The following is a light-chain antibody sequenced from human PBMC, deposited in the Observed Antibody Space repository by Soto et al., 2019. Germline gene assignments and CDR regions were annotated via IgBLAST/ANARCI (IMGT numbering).Light chain of an antibody. CDR3: QHRNNWPVHT. CDR2: DAS. CDR1: QSVISY. V-gene: IGKV3-11*01. J-gene: IGKJ4*01. Sequence: EIVLTQSPATLSLSPGEITTLSCRASQSVISYLAWYKQKPGQAPRLLIYDASNRATGIPARFRGSESGTDFTLTISSLEPEDFAFYYCQHRNNWPVHTCGGATKVEIK.